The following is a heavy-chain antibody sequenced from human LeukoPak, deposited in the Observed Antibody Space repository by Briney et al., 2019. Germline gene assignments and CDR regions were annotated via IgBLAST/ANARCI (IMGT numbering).Heavy chain of an antibody. V-gene: IGHV3-64*01. D-gene: IGHD3-22*01. CDR1: GFRFRNYA. CDR2: VSSKGGST. Sequence: GGSLSLSCAASGFRFRNYAFHWVRRAPGKGRECISIVSSKGGSTYYASCVKGRFTISRDNSKNTLFLQLGSLRVENMAVYYCARGTAGRRDKSYYYSYMDVWGKGTTVTVSS. CDR3: ARGTAGRRDKSYYYSYMDV. J-gene: IGHJ6*03.